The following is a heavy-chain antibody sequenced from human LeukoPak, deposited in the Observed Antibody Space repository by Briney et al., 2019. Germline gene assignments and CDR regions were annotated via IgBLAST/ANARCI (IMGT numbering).Heavy chain of an antibody. D-gene: IGHD2-2*01. V-gene: IGHV3-7*01. Sequence: GGSLRLSCAASGFTLRTYWMSWVRQAPGKGLEWVANIKQDGREKYYVDSVKGRFTIPRDNAKNSLYLQMNSLRAEDTAVYYCARDGVSAAVDYWGQGTLVTVSS. CDR1: GFTLRTYW. J-gene: IGHJ4*02. CDR3: ARDGVSAAVDY. CDR2: IKQDGREK.